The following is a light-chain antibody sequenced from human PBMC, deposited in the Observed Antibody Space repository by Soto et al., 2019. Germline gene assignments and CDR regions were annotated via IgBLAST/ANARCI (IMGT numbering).Light chain of an antibody. V-gene: IGKV1-5*03. J-gene: IGKJ4*01. Sequence: DIQMTQSPSTLSASVGDRVTITCRASQSISSWLAWYQQKPGKAPKLLIYNATSLESGVQSRFSGSGSGTEFTLTISSLQPDDFATYYCQQYNSYLTFGGGTKVEIK. CDR2: NAT. CDR3: QQYNSYLT. CDR1: QSISSW.